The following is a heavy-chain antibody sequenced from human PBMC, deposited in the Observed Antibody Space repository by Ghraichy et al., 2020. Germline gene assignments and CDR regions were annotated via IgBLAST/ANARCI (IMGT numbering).Heavy chain of an antibody. CDR1: GFTFSSYS. V-gene: IGHV3-21*01. J-gene: IGHJ3*02. CDR2: ISSSSIYT. Sequence: GGFLRLSCAASGFTFSSYSMNWVRQAPGKGLEWVSSISSSSIYTYYADSVKGRFTISRDNAKNSLYLQMNSLRAEDTAVYYCARDRKLSDAWAFDIWGQGTMVTVSS. D-gene: IGHD2/OR15-2a*01. CDR3: ARDRKLSDAWAFDI.